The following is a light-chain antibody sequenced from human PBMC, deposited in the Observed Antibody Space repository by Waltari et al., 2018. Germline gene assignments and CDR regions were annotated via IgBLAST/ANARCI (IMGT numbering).Light chain of an antibody. CDR2: AAS. J-gene: IGKJ1*01. V-gene: IGKV1-9*01. CDR1: PDITNF. CDR3: QQLKTYPWT. Sequence: DIQLTQSPSFLSASIGDRVTITCRASPDITNFLAWYQQKSGKAPKLLISAASTLQSGVPVRFSGRGSGTVFTLTISDLQPEDFATYYCQQLKTYPWTFGQGTKVEIK.